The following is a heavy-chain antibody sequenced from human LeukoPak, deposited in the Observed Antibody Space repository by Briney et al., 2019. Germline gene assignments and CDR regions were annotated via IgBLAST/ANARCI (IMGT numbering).Heavy chain of an antibody. CDR3: ARGGGLESTVANWFDP. J-gene: IGHJ5*02. D-gene: IGHD4-23*01. Sequence: ASVKVSCKASGYTFTSYDINWARQATGQGLEWMGWINPISGGTHYTENFQARVTMTRDTSIRTAYMDLTRLTTDDTAVYYCARGGGLESTVANWFDPWGQGTLVTVSS. CDR2: INPISGGT. V-gene: IGHV1-2*02. CDR1: GYTFTSYD.